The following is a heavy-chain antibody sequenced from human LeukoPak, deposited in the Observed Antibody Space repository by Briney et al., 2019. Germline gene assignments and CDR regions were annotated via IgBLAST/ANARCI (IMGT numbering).Heavy chain of an antibody. CDR3: ARRHRADYPSDY. CDR1: GYSFTSYW. D-gene: IGHD4-11*01. Sequence: GKSLKISCKGSGYSFTSYWIAWVRQMPGKGLECMGIIYPGDSETRYSPSFQGQVTISADKSISTAYLQWSSLKASDTAMYYCARRHRADYPSDYWGQGTLVTVSS. V-gene: IGHV5-51*01. J-gene: IGHJ4*02. CDR2: IYPGDSET.